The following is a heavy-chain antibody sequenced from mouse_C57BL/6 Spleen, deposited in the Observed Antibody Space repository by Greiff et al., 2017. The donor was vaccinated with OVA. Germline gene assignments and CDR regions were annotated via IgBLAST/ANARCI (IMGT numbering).Heavy chain of an antibody. Sequence: QVQLQQSGAELARPGASVKMSCKASGYTFTSYTMHWVKQRPGQGLEWIGYINPSRGYTKYNQKFKDKATLTADKSSSTAYMQLSSLTAEDSAVYCCARGGYYQRAMDYWGQGTSVTVSA. CDR2: INPSRGYT. CDR1: GYTFTSYT. J-gene: IGHJ4*01. CDR3: ARGGYYQRAMDY. D-gene: IGHD2-1*01. V-gene: IGHV1-4*01.